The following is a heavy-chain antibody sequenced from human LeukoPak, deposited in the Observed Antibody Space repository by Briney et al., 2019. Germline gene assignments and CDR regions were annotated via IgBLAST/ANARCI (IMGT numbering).Heavy chain of an antibody. CDR2: IYYSGST. Sequence: SETLSLTCTVSGVSLSSGGYYWSWIRQHPGKGLEWIGYIYYSGSTYYNPSLKSRVTISVDTSKNQFSLKLSSVTAADTAVYYCARVSYDSSGYCYDYWGQGTLVTVSS. CDR3: ARVSYDSSGYCYDY. V-gene: IGHV4-31*03. CDR1: GVSLSSGGYY. J-gene: IGHJ4*02. D-gene: IGHD3-22*01.